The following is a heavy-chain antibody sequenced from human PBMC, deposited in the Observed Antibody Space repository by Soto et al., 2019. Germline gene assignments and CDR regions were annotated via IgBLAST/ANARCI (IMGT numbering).Heavy chain of an antibody. V-gene: IGHV4-4*02. J-gene: IGHJ4*02. D-gene: IGHD3-9*01. CDR3: GRLEGLATISYYFDY. CDR1: GGSISSSNW. CDR2: VYYSGST. Sequence: ETLSLTCAVSGGSISSSNWWSWVRQPPGKGLEWIGGVYYSGSTYYNPSLESRVTISVDKSKNQFSLKLMSLSAADTAVYYCGRLEGLATISYYFDYWGQGALVTVSS.